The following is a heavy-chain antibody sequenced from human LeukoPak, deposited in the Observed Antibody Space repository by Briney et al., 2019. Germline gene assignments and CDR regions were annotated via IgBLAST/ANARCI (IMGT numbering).Heavy chain of an antibody. J-gene: IGHJ4*02. V-gene: IGHV4-34*01. CDR3: AREAAPRFFDY. Sequence: SETLSLTCAVYGGSFSGYYWSWIRQPPGKGLEWIGEINHSGSTNYNPSLKSRVTISVDTSKNQFSLKLSSVTAADTAVYYCAREAAPRFFDYWGQGTLVTVSS. CDR2: INHSGST. D-gene: IGHD6-6*01. CDR1: GGSFSGYY.